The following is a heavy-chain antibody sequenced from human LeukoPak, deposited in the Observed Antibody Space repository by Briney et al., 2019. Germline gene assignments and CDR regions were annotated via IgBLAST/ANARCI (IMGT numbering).Heavy chain of an antibody. V-gene: IGHV1-69*13. CDR2: IIPIFGTA. CDR1: GYTFTSYG. D-gene: IGHD6-13*01. J-gene: IGHJ4*02. CDR3: ARVGPTGYSSSWREVSYFDY. Sequence: GASVKVSCKASGYTFTSYGISWVRQAPGQGLEWMGGIIPIFGTANYAQKFQGRVTITADEFTSTAYMELSSLRSEDTAVYYCARVGPTGYSSSWREVSYFDYWGQGTLVTVSS.